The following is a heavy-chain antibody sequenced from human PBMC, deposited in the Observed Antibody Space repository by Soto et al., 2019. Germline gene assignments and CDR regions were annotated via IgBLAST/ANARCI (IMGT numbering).Heavy chain of an antibody. Sequence: EVQLVESGGGLVQPGGSLRLSCAVSGFTFNRHWMSWVRQTPGKGLEWVASIKEDGSEKSYVDSVKGRFTISRDNAKNSLLLQMNSLRVEDTAVYYCVRTGWNPPAYWGQGTLVTVSS. CDR1: GFTFNRHW. D-gene: IGHD1-1*01. CDR3: VRTGWNPPAY. CDR2: IKEDGSEK. J-gene: IGHJ4*02. V-gene: IGHV3-7*01.